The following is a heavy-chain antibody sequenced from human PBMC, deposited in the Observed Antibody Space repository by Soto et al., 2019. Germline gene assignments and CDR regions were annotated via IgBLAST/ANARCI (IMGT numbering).Heavy chain of an antibody. CDR3: AKVSAYDFWSGLYPTFDY. CDR1: GFTFSSYA. D-gene: IGHD3-3*01. CDR2: ISGSGGST. J-gene: IGHJ4*02. V-gene: IGHV3-23*01. Sequence: GGSLRLSCAASGFTFSSYAMSWVRQAPGKGLEWVSAISGSGGSTYYADSVKGRFTISRDNSKNTLYLQMNSLRAEDTAVYYCAKVSAYDFWSGLYPTFDYWGQGTLVTVSS.